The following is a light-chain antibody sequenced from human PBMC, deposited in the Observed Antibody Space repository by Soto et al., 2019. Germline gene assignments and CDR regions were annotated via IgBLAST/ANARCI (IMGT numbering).Light chain of an antibody. CDR2: GAS. J-gene: IGKJ4*01. CDR3: QQYNNWPPLT. V-gene: IGKV3-15*01. Sequence: EIVMTQSPATLSVSPGERATLSCWASQSVSSNLAWYQQKPAQAPRLLIYGASTRATGIPARFSGSGSGTEFTLTINSLQSEDSAIYYCQQYNNWPPLTFGGGTKVEIK. CDR1: QSVSSN.